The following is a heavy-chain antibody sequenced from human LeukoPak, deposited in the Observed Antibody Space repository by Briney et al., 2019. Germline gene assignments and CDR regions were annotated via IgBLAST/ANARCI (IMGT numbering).Heavy chain of an antibody. CDR2: IIPIFGTA. CDR3: ARDSSSSPSSY. V-gene: IGHV1-69*05. Sequence: SVKVSCKASGYTFTGYYMHWVRQAPGQGLEWMGGIIPIFGTANYAQKFQGRVTITTDESTSTAYMELSSLRSEDTAVYYCARDSSSSPSSYWGQGTLVTVSS. J-gene: IGHJ4*02. CDR1: GYTFTGYY. D-gene: IGHD6-13*01.